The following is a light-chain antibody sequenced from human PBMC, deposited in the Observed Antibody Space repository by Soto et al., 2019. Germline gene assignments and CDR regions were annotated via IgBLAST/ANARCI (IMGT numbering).Light chain of an antibody. CDR3: SSYTTSYTWM. Sequence: QSALTQPASVSGSPGQSITISCTGTRSDVGGYDYVSWYQQHPGKAPELVIYEVSYRPSGVSNRFSGSKSGNTASLTISGLQAEDEADYYCSSYTTSYTWMFGGGTKVTVL. CDR2: EVS. CDR1: RSDVGGYDY. J-gene: IGLJ3*02. V-gene: IGLV2-14*01.